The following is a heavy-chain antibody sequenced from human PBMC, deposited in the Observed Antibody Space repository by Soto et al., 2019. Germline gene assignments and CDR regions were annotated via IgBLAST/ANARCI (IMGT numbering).Heavy chain of an antibody. CDR3: TTGIGGATMRYYYYGMDF. V-gene: IGHV3-15*07. CDR1: GFTFSNAW. J-gene: IGHJ6*02. D-gene: IGHD1-26*01. Sequence: PGGSLRLSCAASGFTFSNAWMNWVRQAPGKGLEWVGRIKSKTDGGTTDYAAPVKGRFTISRDDSKNTLYLQMNSLKPENTAVFYCTTGIGGATMRYYYYGMDFGGQGTTFTVPS. CDR2: IKSKTDGGTT.